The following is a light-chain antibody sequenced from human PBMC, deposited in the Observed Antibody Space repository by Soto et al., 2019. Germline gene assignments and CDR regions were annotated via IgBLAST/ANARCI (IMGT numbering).Light chain of an antibody. V-gene: IGKV1-16*01. CDR1: QDIFNY. Sequence: DIQMTQSPSSVSASVGDRVTITCRASQDIFNYLAWYQQKPGKAPKLLIYAASTLKTGVPSRFSGSGSGSEFNFTITGLQPDDFATYFCQQYNPYAPFGQGTRLE. CDR3: QQYNPYAP. CDR2: AAS. J-gene: IGKJ5*01.